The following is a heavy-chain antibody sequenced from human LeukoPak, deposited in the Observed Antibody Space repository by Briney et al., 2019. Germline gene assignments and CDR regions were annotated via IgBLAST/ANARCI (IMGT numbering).Heavy chain of an antibody. CDR1: GLTFSTYP. Sequence: SGGSLRLSCAASGLTFSTYPMTWVRQAPGKGLEWVSAISNSGDTTYYADSVKGRFTISRDNSKNTLYPQLNSLRAEDTAVYYCAKDRGYWGQGTLVTVSS. CDR2: ISNSGDTT. CDR3: AKDRGY. V-gene: IGHV3-23*01. J-gene: IGHJ4*02.